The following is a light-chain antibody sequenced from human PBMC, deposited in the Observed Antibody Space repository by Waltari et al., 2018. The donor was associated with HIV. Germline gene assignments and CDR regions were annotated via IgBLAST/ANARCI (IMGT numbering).Light chain of an antibody. CDR2: QDN. CDR1: KLGEKY. Sequence: SYELTQPPSVSVSPGQTASITCSGDKLGEKYASWYQQKPGQSPILDIDQDNKRPSGIPERFSGSNSGNTATLTISGTQAMDEADYYCQAWDSSTGVLGGGTKLTVL. CDR3: QAWDSSTGV. V-gene: IGLV3-1*01. J-gene: IGLJ2*01.